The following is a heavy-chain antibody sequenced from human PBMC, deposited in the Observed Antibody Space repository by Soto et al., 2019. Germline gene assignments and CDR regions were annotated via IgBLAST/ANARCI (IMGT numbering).Heavy chain of an antibody. CDR1: GGSISNYH. CDR3: ARLKLADTGDYGEFDY. Sequence: QVQLQESGPGLVKPSETLSLTCTVSGGSISNYHWAWIRQPPGKGLDWIGYVHHSGKITYNPSLMNRVTISMDMSKNVFSLKLDSATAADTAVYYCARLKLADTGDYGEFDYWGQGALVAVSS. CDR2: VHHSGKI. D-gene: IGHD3-9*01. V-gene: IGHV4-59*01. J-gene: IGHJ4*02.